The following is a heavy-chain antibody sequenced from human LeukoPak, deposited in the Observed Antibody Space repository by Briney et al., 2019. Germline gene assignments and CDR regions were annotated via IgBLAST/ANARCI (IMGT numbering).Heavy chain of an antibody. J-gene: IGHJ3*02. V-gene: IGHV4-31*03. CDR3: ARSPGQQLDAFDI. CDR1: GGSISSGGYY. Sequence: SETLSLTCTVSGGSISSGGYYWSWIRQHPGKGLEWIGYIYYSGSTYYNPSLKSRVTTSVDTSKNQFSLKLSSVTAADTAVYYCARSPGQQLDAFDIWGQGTMVTVSS. D-gene: IGHD6-13*01. CDR2: IYYSGST.